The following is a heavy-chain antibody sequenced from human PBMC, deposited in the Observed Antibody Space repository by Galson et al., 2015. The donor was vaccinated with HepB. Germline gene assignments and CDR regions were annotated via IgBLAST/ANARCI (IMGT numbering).Heavy chain of an antibody. CDR2: INAGNGNT. Sequence: SVKVSCKASGYTFTSYAMHWVRQAPGQRLEWMGWINAGNGNTKYSQKFQGRVTITRDTSASTAYMELSSLRSEDTAVYYCARETIVVVPAAIRNRWFDPWGQGTLVTVSS. V-gene: IGHV1-3*01. D-gene: IGHD2-2*02. CDR3: ARETIVVVPAAIRNRWFDP. CDR1: GYTFTSYA. J-gene: IGHJ5*02.